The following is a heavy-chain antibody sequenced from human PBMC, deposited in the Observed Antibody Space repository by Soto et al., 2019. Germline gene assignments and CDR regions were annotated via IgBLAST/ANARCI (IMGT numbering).Heavy chain of an antibody. CDR3: AREFCSGGNCYTYYFDP. Sequence: GGSLRLSCAASGLTFNRYWVHWVRHAPGKGLVWVSHINTDGSNTNYADSVKGRFTISRDNAKSTLFLQMNSLRDEDTAVYYCAREFCSGGNCYTYYFDPWGQGIPVTVSS. D-gene: IGHD2-15*01. J-gene: IGHJ5*02. CDR2: INTDGSNT. CDR1: GLTFNRYW. V-gene: IGHV3-74*01.